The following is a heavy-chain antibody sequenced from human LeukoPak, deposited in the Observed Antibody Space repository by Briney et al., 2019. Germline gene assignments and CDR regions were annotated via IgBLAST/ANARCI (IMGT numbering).Heavy chain of an antibody. D-gene: IGHD2-15*01. V-gene: IGHV4-59*01. CDR2: IYYSGST. J-gene: IGHJ3*02. CDR1: GGSISSYY. CDR3: ARAPYCSGGSCYSGAFDI. Sequence: SETLSLTCTASGGSISSYYWSWIRQPPGKGLEWIGYIYYSGSTNYNPSLKSRVTISVDTSKNQFSLKLSSVTAADTAVYYCARAPYCSGGSCYSGAFDIWGQGTMVTVSS.